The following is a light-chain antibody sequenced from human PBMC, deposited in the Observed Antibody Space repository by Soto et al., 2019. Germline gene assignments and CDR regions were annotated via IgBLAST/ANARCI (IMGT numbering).Light chain of an antibody. CDR3: QQYNSYSPNT. J-gene: IGKJ2*01. Sequence: IQMTQSPSTLSASVGDRVTITCRASQSISNWLAWYQQKPGKAPKVLIYDASSLESGVPSRFSGSGSGTEFTLTISSLQPDDFATYYCQQYNSYSPNTFGQGTKLEIK. V-gene: IGKV1-5*01. CDR2: DAS. CDR1: QSISNW.